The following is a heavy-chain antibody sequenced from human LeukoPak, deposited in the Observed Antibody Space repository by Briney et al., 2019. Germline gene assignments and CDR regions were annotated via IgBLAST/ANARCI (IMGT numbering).Heavy chain of an antibody. CDR1: GFTFSSYG. D-gene: IGHD4/OR15-4a*01. Sequence: GRSLRLSCAASGFTFSSYGMHWVRQAPGKGQEWVAVIWYDGSNKYYADSVKGRFTISRDNSKNALYLQMNSLRAEDTAVYYCAKDGASTYFDYWGQGTLVTVSS. CDR3: AKDGASTYFDY. V-gene: IGHV3-33*06. CDR2: IWYDGSNK. J-gene: IGHJ4*02.